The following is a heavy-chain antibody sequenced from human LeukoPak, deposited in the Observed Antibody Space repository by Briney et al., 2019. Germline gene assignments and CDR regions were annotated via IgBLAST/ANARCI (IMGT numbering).Heavy chain of an antibody. V-gene: IGHV1-69*05. CDR2: IIPIFGTA. J-gene: IGHJ4*02. D-gene: IGHD4-17*01. CDR1: GGTFSSYA. Sequence: GASVKVSCKASGGTFSSYAISWVRQAPGQGLEWMGGIIPIFGTANYAQKFQGRVTITTDESTSTAYMELSSLRSEDTAVYYCARMSTAGGPSPHFDYWGQGTLVTVSS. CDR3: ARMSTAGGPSPHFDY.